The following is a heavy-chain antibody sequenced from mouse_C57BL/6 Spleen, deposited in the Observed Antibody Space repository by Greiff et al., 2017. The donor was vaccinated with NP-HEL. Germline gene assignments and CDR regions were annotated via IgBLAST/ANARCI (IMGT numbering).Heavy chain of an antibody. D-gene: IGHD3-2*02. J-gene: IGHJ2*01. V-gene: IGHV1-50*01. CDR1: GYTFTSYW. CDR2: IDPSDSYT. CDR3: ARGVDSSGYVFDY. Sequence: QVQLQQPGAELVKPGASVKLSCKASGYTFTSYWMQWVKQRPGQGLEWIGEIDPSDSYTNYNQKFKGKATLTVDTSSSTAYMQLSSLTSEDSAVYYCARGVDSSGYVFDYWGQGTTLTVSS.